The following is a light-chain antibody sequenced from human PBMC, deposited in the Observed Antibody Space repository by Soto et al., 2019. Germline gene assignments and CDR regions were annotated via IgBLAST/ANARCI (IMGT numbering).Light chain of an antibody. V-gene: IGKV3-11*01. Sequence: EDVLTQSPAILSLSPGERATLSCRASQGIGNYLAWYHQKPGQAPRLLIYDASNRATGIPARFSGSGSDTVFTLTIDRLEPEDSAVYYCQQRNFWPLTFGPGTRVEI. CDR2: DAS. CDR3: QQRNFWPLT. CDR1: QGIGNY. J-gene: IGKJ3*01.